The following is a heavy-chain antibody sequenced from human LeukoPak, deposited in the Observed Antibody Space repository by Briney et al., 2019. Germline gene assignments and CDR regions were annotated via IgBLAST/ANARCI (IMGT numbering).Heavy chain of an antibody. Sequence: GGSLRLSCAASGFTFSTYIMNWVRQAPGKGLEWVSAISGSGDSTYYADSVKGRFTISRDNSKNTLHLQMNSLRAEDTAIYYCAKQAYDSPRTDFDYWGQGTLVTVSS. CDR3: AKQAYDSPRTDFDY. D-gene: IGHD3-22*01. V-gene: IGHV3-23*01. CDR1: GFTFSTYI. CDR2: ISGSGDST. J-gene: IGHJ4*02.